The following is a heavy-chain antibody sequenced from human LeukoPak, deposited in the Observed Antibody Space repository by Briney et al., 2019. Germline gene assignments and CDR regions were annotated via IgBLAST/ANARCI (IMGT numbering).Heavy chain of an antibody. CDR1: GFTFSSDG. CDR2: IRHDGSKK. J-gene: IGHJ4*02. CDR3: AKSGDGYRFDY. V-gene: IGHV3-30*02. D-gene: IGHD5-24*01. Sequence: PGGSLRLSCAASGFTFSSDGMHWVRQAPGKGLEWVAFIRHDGSKKYYADSVKGRFTTSRDNSKNTLDLKMNSLRPEDTAVHYCAKSGDGYRFDYWGQGTLVTVSS.